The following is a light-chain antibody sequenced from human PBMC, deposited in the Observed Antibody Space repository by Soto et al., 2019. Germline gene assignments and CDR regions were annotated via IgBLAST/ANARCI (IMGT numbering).Light chain of an antibody. CDR3: QQYYSYPWT. J-gene: IGKJ1*01. Sequence: DIQLTQSPSVLSASVGDTVTITCRASQALSNYLAWYQQKPGKAPDLLIYSASTLQSGVPSRFSGSGSETEFSLTIRALQPEDFATYYCQQYYSYPWTFGQGTKVDIK. V-gene: IGKV1-9*01. CDR2: SAS. CDR1: QALSNY.